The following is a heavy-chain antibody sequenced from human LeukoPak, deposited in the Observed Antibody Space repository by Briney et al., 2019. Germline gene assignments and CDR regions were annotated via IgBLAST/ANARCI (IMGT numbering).Heavy chain of an antibody. Sequence: TGGSLRLSCAASGFTFSTYGMHWVRQAPGKGLEWVAFIRSDGSNAYYIDSVKGRFTLSRDNSKNTMFLSMSSLRAEDTAIYYCAKDGVYGSGSYYLDYWGQGTLLTVSS. V-gene: IGHV3-30*02. J-gene: IGHJ4*02. CDR3: AKDGVYGSGSYYLDY. D-gene: IGHD3-10*01. CDR1: GFTFSTYG. CDR2: IRSDGSNA.